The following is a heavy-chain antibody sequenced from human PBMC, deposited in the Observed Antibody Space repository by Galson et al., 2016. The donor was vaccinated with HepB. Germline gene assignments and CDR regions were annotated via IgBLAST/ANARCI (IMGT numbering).Heavy chain of an antibody. D-gene: IGHD3-10*02. CDR1: GGSISSYY. CDR3: ARGMLGPYNWFDP. CDR2: IHYSGNT. J-gene: IGHJ5*02. V-gene: IGHV4-59*01. Sequence: SETLSLTCTVSGGSISSYYWNWIRQPPGKGPEWIGYIHYSGNTNYNPSLKSRVTISIDTSKSQFSLKVSSVTAADTAVYYCARGMLGPYNWFDPWGPGTPVTVSS.